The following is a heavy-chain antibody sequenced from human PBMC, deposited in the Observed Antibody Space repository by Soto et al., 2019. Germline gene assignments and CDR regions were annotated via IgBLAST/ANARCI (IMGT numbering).Heavy chain of an antibody. V-gene: IGHV1-18*01. CDR3: AKNGHPPYYYYGMDV. Sequence: ASVKVSCKASGYSFTTYGISWVRQAPGQGLEWMGWISGYNGDTNNAQKFQDRVTMTIDRSTTTAYLELRSLTSDDTAVYYCAKNGHPPYYYYGMDVWGPGTTVTVSS. CDR2: ISGYNGDT. CDR1: GYSFTTYG. J-gene: IGHJ6*02. D-gene: IGHD2-8*01.